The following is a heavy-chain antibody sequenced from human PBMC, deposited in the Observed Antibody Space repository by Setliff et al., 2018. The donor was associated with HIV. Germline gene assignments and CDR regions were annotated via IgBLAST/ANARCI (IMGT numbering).Heavy chain of an antibody. V-gene: IGHV3-15*05. CDR2: IRSKVDGGAA. CDR3: TTESVCLDYFFDY. J-gene: IGHJ4*02. CDR1: GFTFSNAW. D-gene: IGHD3-9*01. Sequence: GGSLRLSCAASGFTFSNAWMNWVRQAPGKGLEWVGRIRSKVDGGAADYAAPVKGRFTISRDDSKNTLYLQMSSLKTEDTAVYYCTTESVCLDYFFDYWGEGTLVTVS.